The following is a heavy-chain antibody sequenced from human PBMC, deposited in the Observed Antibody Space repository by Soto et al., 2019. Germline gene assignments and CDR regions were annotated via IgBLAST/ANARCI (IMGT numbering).Heavy chain of an antibody. D-gene: IGHD3-3*01. Sequence: GGSLRLSCAASGFTFSSSIMSWVRQAPGKGLEWVSTFSGSSGNTYYADSVKGRFTISRDNSKNTLYLQMSSLRAEDTAVYYCAERGHYFFDYWGQGTLVTVSS. CDR3: AERGHYFFDY. J-gene: IGHJ4*01. CDR1: GFTFSSSI. CDR2: FSGSSGNT. V-gene: IGHV3-23*01.